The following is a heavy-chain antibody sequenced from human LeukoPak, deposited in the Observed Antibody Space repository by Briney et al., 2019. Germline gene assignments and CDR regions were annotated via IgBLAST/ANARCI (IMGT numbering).Heavy chain of an antibody. CDR1: GYTLTELS. D-gene: IGHD1-1*01. CDR2: FDPEDGET. V-gene: IGHV1-24*01. Sequence: ASVKVSCEVSGYTLTELSMHWVRQAPGKGLEWMGGFDPEDGETVYAQKFQGRVTMTEDTSTDTAYMELSSLRSEDTAVYYCATESGDVNWQQFDYWGQGSLVTVSS. CDR3: ATESGDVNWQQFDY. J-gene: IGHJ4*02.